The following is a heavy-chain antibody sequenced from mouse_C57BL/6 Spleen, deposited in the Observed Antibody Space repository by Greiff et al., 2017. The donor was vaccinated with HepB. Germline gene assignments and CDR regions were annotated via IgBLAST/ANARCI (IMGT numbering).Heavy chain of an antibody. D-gene: IGHD2-4*01. V-gene: IGHV3-6*01. CDR1: GYSITSGYY. Sequence: ESGPGLVKPSQSLSLTCSVTGYSITSGYYWNWIRQFPGNKLEWMGYISYDGSNNYNPSLKNRISITRDTSKNQFFLKLNSVTTEDTATYYCARGVYYDYDGSYWYFDVWGTGTTVTVSS. CDR2: ISYDGSN. CDR3: ARGVYYDYDGSYWYFDV. J-gene: IGHJ1*03.